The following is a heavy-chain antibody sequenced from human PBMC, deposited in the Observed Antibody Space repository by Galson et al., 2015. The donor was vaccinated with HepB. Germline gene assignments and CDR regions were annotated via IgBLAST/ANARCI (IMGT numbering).Heavy chain of an antibody. CDR1: GFTFDDYG. CDR3: ARGGVVTAPYYFDY. D-gene: IGHD2-21*02. V-gene: IGHV3-20*03. Sequence: GFTFDDYGMSWVRQTPVTGLEWVSGINWNGGTRRYADSVKGRFTISRDNAKNSLYLQMNSLRDEDTALYYCARGGVVTAPYYFDYWGQGTLVTVSS. CDR2: INWNGGTR. J-gene: IGHJ4*02.